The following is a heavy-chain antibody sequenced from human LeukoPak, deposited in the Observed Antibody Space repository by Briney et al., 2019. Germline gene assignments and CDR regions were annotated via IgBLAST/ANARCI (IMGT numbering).Heavy chain of an antibody. CDR2: IYYSGST. CDR3: ARGGGSSLVY. D-gene: IGHD6-6*01. CDR1: GGSISSYY. Sequence: PSETLSLTCTVSGGSISSYYWSWIRQPPGKGLEWIGYIYYSGSTNYNPSLKSRVTISVDTSKNQFSLKLSSVTAADTAVYYCARGGGSSLVYWGQGTLVTVSS. J-gene: IGHJ4*02. V-gene: IGHV4-59*08.